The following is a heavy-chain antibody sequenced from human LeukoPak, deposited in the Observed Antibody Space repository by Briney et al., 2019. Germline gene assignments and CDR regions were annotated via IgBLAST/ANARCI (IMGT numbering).Heavy chain of an antibody. V-gene: IGHV3-48*03. CDR2: ISSSGSTI. J-gene: IGHJ6*02. Sequence: PGGSLRLSGGASGFTFSSYEMNWVRQAPGKGLEGVSYISSSGSTIYYADSVKGRFHISRDNPKNPLYLQMHTLRAEDTAVYYCARDRLSQAVLGGMDVWGQGTRVTVSS. CDR3: ARDRLSQAVLGGMDV. CDR1: GFTFSSYE. D-gene: IGHD3-16*01.